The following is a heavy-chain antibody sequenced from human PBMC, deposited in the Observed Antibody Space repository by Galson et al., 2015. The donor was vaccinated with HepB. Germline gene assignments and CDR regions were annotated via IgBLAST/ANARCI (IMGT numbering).Heavy chain of an antibody. V-gene: IGHV4-39*07. Sequence: SETLSLTCTVSGGSISSSSYYWGWIRQPPGKGLEWIGSIYYSGSTYYNPSLKSRVTISVDTSKNQFSLKLSSVTAADTAVYYCARDQISGPPPGGDYWGQGTLVTVSS. CDR1: GGSISSSSYY. CDR2: IYYSGST. J-gene: IGHJ4*02. CDR3: ARDQISGPPPGGDY. D-gene: IGHD3-10*01.